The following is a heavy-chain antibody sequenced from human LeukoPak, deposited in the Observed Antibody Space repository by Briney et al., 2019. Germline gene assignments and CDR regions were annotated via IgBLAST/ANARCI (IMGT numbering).Heavy chain of an antibody. CDR1: GGTFSSYA. J-gene: IGHJ5*02. Sequence: GASVKVSCKASGGTFSSYAISWVRQAPGQGLEWMGGIIPIFGTANYAQKFQGRVTITTDESTSTAYMELSSLRSEDTAVYYCARGGYYCSGYDWFDPWSQGTLVTVSP. V-gene: IGHV1-69*05. D-gene: IGHD3-10*01. CDR3: ARGGYYCSGYDWFDP. CDR2: IIPIFGTA.